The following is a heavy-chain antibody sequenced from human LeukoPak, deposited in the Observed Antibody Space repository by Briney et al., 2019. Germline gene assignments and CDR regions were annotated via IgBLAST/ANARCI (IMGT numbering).Heavy chain of an antibody. CDR2: INHSGST. CDR1: GGSFSGYY. Sequence: SETLSLTCAVYGGSFSGYYWSWIRQPPGKGLEWIGEINHSGSTNYNPSLKGRVTISVDTSKNQFYLKLSPVTAADTAVYYCAKEGFGGALRRHYYYYYYMDVWGKGTTVTVSS. J-gene: IGHJ6*03. V-gene: IGHV4-34*01. CDR3: AKEGFGGALRRHYYYYYYMDV. D-gene: IGHD3-16*01.